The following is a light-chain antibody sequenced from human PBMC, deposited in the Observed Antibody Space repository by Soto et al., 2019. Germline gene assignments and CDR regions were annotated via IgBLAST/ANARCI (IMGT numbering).Light chain of an antibody. V-gene: IGKV3-11*01. Sequence: IVMTQSPATLSVSPVERATLSCRASQSVSSNLAWYQQKPGQAPRLLIYDASNRATGIPARLSGSGSGTDLTLTISSIEPEDFEVYYCQQRSNWPLTFGGGTKVDI. CDR2: DAS. CDR3: QQRSNWPLT. CDR1: QSVSSN. J-gene: IGKJ4*01.